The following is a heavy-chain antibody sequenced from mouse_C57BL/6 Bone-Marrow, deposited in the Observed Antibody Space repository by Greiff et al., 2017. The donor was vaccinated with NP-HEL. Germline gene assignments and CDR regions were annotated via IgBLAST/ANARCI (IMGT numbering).Heavy chain of an antibody. CDR2: ISNGGGST. V-gene: IGHV5-12*01. J-gene: IGHJ2*01. D-gene: IGHD4-1*01. Sequence: EVNLVESGGGLVQPGGSLKLSCAASGFTFSDYYMYWVRQTPGKRLEWVAYISNGGGSTYYPDTVKGRFTITRDHATNTLYLQMSRLKSEDTAMYYCARRELGLDYWGQGTTLTVSS. CDR1: GFTFSDYY. CDR3: ARRELGLDY.